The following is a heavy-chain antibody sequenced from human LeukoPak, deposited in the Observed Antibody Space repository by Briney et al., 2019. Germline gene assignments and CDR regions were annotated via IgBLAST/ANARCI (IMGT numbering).Heavy chain of an antibody. D-gene: IGHD3-22*01. V-gene: IGHV4-4*07. CDR1: GGSISTYY. CDR2: IQTSWTT. J-gene: IGHJ4*02. CDR3: ARDLRYFYDRSGYAY. Sequence: SETLSLTCTVSGGSISTYYWSWIRQPAGKGLEWIGRIQTSWTTDYNPSLRSRVTMSVDTSNNQFSLRLSSVTAADTAVYYCARDLRYFYDRSGYAYWGQGTLVTVSS.